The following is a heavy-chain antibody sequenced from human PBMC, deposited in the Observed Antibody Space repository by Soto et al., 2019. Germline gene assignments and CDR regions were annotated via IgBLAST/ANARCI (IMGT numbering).Heavy chain of an antibody. CDR1: GGSISSGGYY. CDR2: IYYSGST. Sequence: PSETLSLTCTVSGGSISSGGYYWSWIRQPPGKGLEWIGYIYYSGSTNYNPSLKSRVTISVDTSKNQLSLKLSSVTAADTAVYYFARRYASYIDTWGQGTLLTISS. D-gene: IGHD3-9*01. J-gene: IGHJ4*02. V-gene: IGHV4-61*08. CDR3: ARRYASYIDT.